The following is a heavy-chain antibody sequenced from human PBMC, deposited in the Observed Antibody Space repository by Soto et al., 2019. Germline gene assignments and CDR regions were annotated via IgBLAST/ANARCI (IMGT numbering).Heavy chain of an antibody. J-gene: IGHJ4*02. CDR3: ARARSRWELFFDY. CDR1: GGSISSGDTY. V-gene: IGHV4-30-4*01. CDR2: IFYRGTT. Sequence: QVQLQESGPRLVKPSQTLSLTCTVSGGSISSGDTYWSWIRQTPGKGLEWIGYIFYRGTTDYNPSLESRITISVDTSENQFSLKLTSVTAADTAVYYCARARSRWELFFDYWGQGTLVTVSS. D-gene: IGHD1-26*01.